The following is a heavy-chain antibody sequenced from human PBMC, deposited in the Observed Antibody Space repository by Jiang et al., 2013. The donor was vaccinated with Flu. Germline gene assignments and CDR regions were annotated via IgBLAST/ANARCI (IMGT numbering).Heavy chain of an antibody. Sequence: SFQGQVTISADKSISTAYLQWSSLKASDTAMYYCARPSDSSGLNWFDPWGQGTLVTVSS. V-gene: IGHV5-51*01. J-gene: IGHJ5*02. D-gene: IGHD6-19*01. CDR3: ARPSDSSGLNWFDP.